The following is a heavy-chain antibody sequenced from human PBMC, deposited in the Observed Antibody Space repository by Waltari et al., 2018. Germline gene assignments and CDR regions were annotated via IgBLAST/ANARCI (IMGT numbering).Heavy chain of an antibody. V-gene: IGHV3-33*06. CDR3: AKDTEGGVYSIGA. CDR2: IWYDGSNK. J-gene: IGHJ5*02. D-gene: IGHD6-25*01. Sequence: QVQLVESGGGVVQPGRSLRLSCAASGFTFSSYGMHWVRQAPGKGLEWVAVIWYDGSNKNYADAVKGRFTIARDNSKNTLYLQMNSLRAEDTAVYYCAKDTEGGVYSIGAWGQGTLVTVSS. CDR1: GFTFSSYG.